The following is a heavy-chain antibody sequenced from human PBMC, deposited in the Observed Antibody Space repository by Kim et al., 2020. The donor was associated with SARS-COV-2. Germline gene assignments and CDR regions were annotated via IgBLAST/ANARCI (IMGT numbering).Heavy chain of an antibody. CDR2: TNIYNDNT. Sequence: ASVKVSCKASGYTFPNSGISWVRQALGQGPEWMGWTNIYNDNTRYTQRFQGRITMTIDASTNTAYMEVRRLRSDDTDVYYCATRMVTTGHDAVDIWGQGT. D-gene: IGHD2-21*02. V-gene: IGHV1-18*01. J-gene: IGHJ3*02. CDR3: ATRMVTTGHDAVDI. CDR1: GYTFPNSG.